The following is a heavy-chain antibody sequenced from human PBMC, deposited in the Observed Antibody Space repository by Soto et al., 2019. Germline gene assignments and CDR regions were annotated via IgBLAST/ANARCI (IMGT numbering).Heavy chain of an antibody. D-gene: IGHD3-22*01. CDR1: GYDFNTNW. CDR3: GRFQGDCNKTSCYYAAH. J-gene: IGHJ4*02. CDR2: MYPGDSDT. V-gene: IGHV5-51*01. Sequence: PGESLKISCRGSGYDFNTNWFGWVRQLPGRGLEWVGIMYPGDSDTRLHPSLQGHVTLSADVTVSSAFLQWRTLKTSDSGMYFWGRFQGDCNKTSCYYAAHGGQGTSVTSP.